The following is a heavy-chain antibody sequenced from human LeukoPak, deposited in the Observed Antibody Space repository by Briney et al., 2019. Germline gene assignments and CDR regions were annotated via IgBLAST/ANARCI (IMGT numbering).Heavy chain of an antibody. CDR1: GGSISSDYYY. D-gene: IGHD4-17*01. V-gene: IGHV4-31*03. CDR2: IHNSGST. J-gene: IGHJ4*02. CDR3: RGAHNYGDYQDY. Sequence: PSETLSLTCTVSGGSISSDYYYWSWIRQHPGRGLEWIGYIHNSGSTYYNPSLQSRVTISLDTSENQFSVKLSSVTAADTAVYYCRGAHNYGDYQDYWGQGTLVTVSS.